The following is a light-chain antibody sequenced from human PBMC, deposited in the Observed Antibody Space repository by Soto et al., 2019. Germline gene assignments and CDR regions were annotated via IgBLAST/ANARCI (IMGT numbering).Light chain of an antibody. CDR3: QQYYNYWT. CDR1: QSVSTW. J-gene: IGKJ1*01. CDR2: DAS. Sequence: DIRMTQSPSTLSASVGDRVTITCRASQSVSTWLAWYQQRPGKPPKLLIYDASSLQSGVPSKFSGGGSGTEFTLTISSLQPDDFATYYCQQYYNYWTFGQGTKVDNK. V-gene: IGKV1-5*01.